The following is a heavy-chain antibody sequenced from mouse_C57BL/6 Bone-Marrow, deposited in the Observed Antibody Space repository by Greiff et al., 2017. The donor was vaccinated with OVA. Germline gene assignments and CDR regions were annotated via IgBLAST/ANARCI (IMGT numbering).Heavy chain of an antibody. Sequence: EVQLVESGPGLVKPSQSLSLTCSVTGYSITSGYYWNWIRQFPGNKLEWMVYIRYDGSTNYNPSLKNRISITRDTSKNQFFLKLNSVTTEDTATYYCAKAYGNSPWFAYWGQGTLVTVSA. CDR1: GYSITSGYY. CDR3: AKAYGNSPWFAY. J-gene: IGHJ3*01. V-gene: IGHV3-6*01. D-gene: IGHD2-1*01. CDR2: IRYDGST.